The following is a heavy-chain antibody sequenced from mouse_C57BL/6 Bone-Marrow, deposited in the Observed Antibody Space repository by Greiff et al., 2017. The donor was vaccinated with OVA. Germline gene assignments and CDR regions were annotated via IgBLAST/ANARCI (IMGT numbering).Heavy chain of an antibody. CDR3: ARKGYGPFDY. Sequence: QVQLQQSGAELARPGASVKMSCKASGYTFTSYTMHWVKQRPGQGLEWIGYINPSSGYTKYNQKFKDKATLTADKSSSTACMQLSSLTSEDSAVYYCARKGYGPFDYWGQGTTLTVSS. J-gene: IGHJ2*01. V-gene: IGHV1-4*01. CDR2: INPSSGYT. D-gene: IGHD1-1*02. CDR1: GYTFTSYT.